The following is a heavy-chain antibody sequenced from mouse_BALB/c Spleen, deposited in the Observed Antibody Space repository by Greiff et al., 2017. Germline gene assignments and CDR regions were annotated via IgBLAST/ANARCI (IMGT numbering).Heavy chain of an antibody. D-gene: IGHD2-4*01. J-gene: IGHJ3*01. CDR2: ISSGGST. CDR1: GFTFSSYA. CDR3: ARDYDYAWFAY. Sequence: EVQLQESGGGLVKPGGSLKLSCAASGFTFSSYAMSWVRQTPEKRLEWVASISSGGSTYYPDSVKGRFTISRDNARNILYLQMSSLRSEDTAMYYCARDYDYAWFAYWGQGTLVTVSA. V-gene: IGHV5-6-5*01.